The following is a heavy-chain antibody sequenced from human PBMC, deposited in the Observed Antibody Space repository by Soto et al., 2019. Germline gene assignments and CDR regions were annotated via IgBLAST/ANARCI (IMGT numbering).Heavy chain of an antibody. CDR1: GFTFSSYA. CDR2: ISYDGSNK. D-gene: IGHD5-12*01. J-gene: IGHJ4*02. V-gene: IGHV3-30-3*01. Sequence: QVQLVESGGGVVQPGRSLRLSCAASGFTFSSYAMHWVRQAPGKGLAWVAAISYDGSNKYYADSVKGRFTISRDNSKHTLYLQMNSLRAEDTAVYYCARDLLLQRGYSGYDPEVDYWVQGTLVTVSS. CDR3: ARDLLLQRGYSGYDPEVDY.